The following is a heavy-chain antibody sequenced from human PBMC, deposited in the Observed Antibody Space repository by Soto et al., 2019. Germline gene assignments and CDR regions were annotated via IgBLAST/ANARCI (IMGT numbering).Heavy chain of an antibody. V-gene: IGHV4-59*01. CDR3: AGEYPYGDSPPYFDY. D-gene: IGHD4-17*01. J-gene: IGHJ4*02. Sequence: SETLSLTCTVSGGSISSYYWSWIRQPPGKGLEWIGYIYCSGSTNYNPSLKSRVTISVDTSKNQFSLKLSSVTAADTAVYYCAGEYPYGDSPPYFDYWGQGTLVTVSS. CDR1: GGSISSYY. CDR2: IYCSGST.